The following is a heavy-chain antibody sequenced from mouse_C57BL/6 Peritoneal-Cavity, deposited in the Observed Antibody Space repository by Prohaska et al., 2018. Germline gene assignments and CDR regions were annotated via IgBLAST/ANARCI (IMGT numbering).Heavy chain of an antibody. J-gene: IGHJ3*01. CDR2: INPNYGGT. Sequence: HGKSLEWIGDINPNYGGTSYNQKIKGKDTLTVDTYSSTAYMELRSLKSEDSAVYYCARAWFAYWGQGTLVTVSA. V-gene: IGHV1-26*01. CDR3: ARAWFAY.